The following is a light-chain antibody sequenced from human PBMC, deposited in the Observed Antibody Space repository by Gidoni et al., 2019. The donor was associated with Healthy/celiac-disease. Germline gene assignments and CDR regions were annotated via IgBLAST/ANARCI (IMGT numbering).Light chain of an antibody. J-gene: IGKJ5*01. CDR3: QQSYSTPIT. V-gene: IGKV1-39*01. CDR1: QSISSY. CDR2: SAS. Sequence: DIQMTQSPSSLSASAGERVTITCRASQSISSYFNWYQQKPGKAPNLLIYSASSLQSGVPSRFSGSGSCTDFTLTISSLQPDDFATFYCQQSYSTPITFGQGTRLEIK.